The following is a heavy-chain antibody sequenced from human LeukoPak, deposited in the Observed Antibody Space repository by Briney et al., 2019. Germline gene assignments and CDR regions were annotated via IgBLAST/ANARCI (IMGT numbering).Heavy chain of an antibody. CDR2: SSYDGTNK. D-gene: IGHD4-17*01. Sequence: GGSLRLSCAASGFNFRDSAMHWVRQPPGKGLEGVVVSSYDGTNKYYADSVNGRFTISRDNSKNTLFLQMNNLRLEDTAVYYCAADYGDYVSPSDWGQGSLVIVSS. CDR1: GFNFRDSA. J-gene: IGHJ4*02. CDR3: AADYGDYVSPSD. V-gene: IGHV3-30*04.